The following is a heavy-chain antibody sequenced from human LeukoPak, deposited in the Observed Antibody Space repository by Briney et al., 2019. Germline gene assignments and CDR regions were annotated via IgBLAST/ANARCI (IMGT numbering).Heavy chain of an antibody. J-gene: IGHJ4*02. D-gene: IGHD3-22*01. CDR2: INPNSGGT. Sequence: ASVKVSCKASGYTFTGYYMHWVRQAPGQGLEWVGWINPNSGGTNYAQKFQGRVTMTRDTSISTAYMELSRLRSDDTAVYYCARDKEILIYFDSSGYYFDYWGQGTLVTVSS. CDR1: GYTFTGYY. V-gene: IGHV1-2*02. CDR3: ARDKEILIYFDSSGYYFDY.